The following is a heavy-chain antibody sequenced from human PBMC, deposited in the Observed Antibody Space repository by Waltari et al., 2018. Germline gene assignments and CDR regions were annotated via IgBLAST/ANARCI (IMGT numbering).Heavy chain of an antibody. CDR2: FDPEDGET. CDR1: GSTLTELS. J-gene: IGHJ5*02. Sequence: QVQLVQSGAEVKKPGASVKVSCKVSGSTLTELSMHWVRQAPGKGLEWMGGFDPEDGETIYAQKFQGRVTMTEDTSTDTAYMELSSLRSEDTAVYYCATDGPRIAVAGNSNWFDPWGQGTLVTVSS. CDR3: ATDGPRIAVAGNSNWFDP. V-gene: IGHV1-24*01. D-gene: IGHD6-19*01.